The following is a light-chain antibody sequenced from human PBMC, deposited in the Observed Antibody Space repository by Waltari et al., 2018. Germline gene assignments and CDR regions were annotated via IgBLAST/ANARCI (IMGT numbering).Light chain of an antibody. CDR2: GNS. CDR1: SSNIGSIY. Sequence: QSMLTQPPSASWTPGQRVTIACSGISSNIGSIYVNWYQQLPGTAPKLLIYGNSQRPSGVPDRFSGSKSDTSAPLAISGLQSEDEAEYHCAAWDDSLNGVIFGGGTKLTVL. CDR3: AAWDDSLNGVI. V-gene: IGLV1-44*01. J-gene: IGLJ2*01.